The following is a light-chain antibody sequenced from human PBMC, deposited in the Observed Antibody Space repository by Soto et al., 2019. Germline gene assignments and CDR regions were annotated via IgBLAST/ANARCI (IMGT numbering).Light chain of an antibody. V-gene: IGLV1-44*01. Sequence: QSVLTQPPSASGTPGQRVIISCSGSNSNIGTYTVNWYQQLPGTAPKLLIYTDYQRPSGVPDRFSGSRSGTSASLAISVLQSEDEADYYCASWDDSLSGGVFGGGTKVTVL. J-gene: IGLJ3*02. CDR2: TDY. CDR1: NSNIGTYT. CDR3: ASWDDSLSGGV.